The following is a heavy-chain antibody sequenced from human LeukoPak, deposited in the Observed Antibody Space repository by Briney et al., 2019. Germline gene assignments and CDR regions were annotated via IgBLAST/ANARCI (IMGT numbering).Heavy chain of an antibody. CDR1: GGSISSYY. J-gene: IGHJ4*02. CDR3: ARVLRFLEWQI. Sequence: SETLSLTCTVSGGSISSYYWSWIRQPPGKGLEWIGYIYYSGSTNYNPSLKSRVTISVDTSKNQFSLKPSSVTAADTAVYYCARVLRFLEWQIWGQGTLVTVSS. CDR2: IYYSGST. V-gene: IGHV4-59*08. D-gene: IGHD3-3*01.